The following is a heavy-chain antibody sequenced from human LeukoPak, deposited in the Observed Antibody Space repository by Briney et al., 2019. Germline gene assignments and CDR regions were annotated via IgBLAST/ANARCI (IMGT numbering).Heavy chain of an antibody. Sequence: ASVKVSCKASGYTFTGYYMHWVRQAPGQGLEWMGWINPNSGGTSYAQKFQGRVTMTSDTSISTAYMELSRLRSDDTAVYYCAREAGGVRGKSHYYYGMDVRGQGTTVTVSS. D-gene: IGHD3-10*01. CDR2: INPNSGGT. CDR3: AREAGGVRGKSHYYYGMDV. CDR1: GYTFTGYY. J-gene: IGHJ6*02. V-gene: IGHV1-2*02.